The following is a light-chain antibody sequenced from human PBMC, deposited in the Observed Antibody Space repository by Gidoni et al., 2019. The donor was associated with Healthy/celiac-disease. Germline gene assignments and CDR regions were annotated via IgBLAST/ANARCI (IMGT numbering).Light chain of an antibody. J-gene: IGKJ5*01. Sequence: VLTQSPGTLSLAPGERATLSCRASQSVSSSYLAWYQQKPGQPPRLLIYGASSRATGIPDRFSGSGSGTDFTLTISRLEPEDFAVYYCQQYGSAPPITFGQGTRLEIK. V-gene: IGKV3-20*01. CDR3: QQYGSAPPIT. CDR1: QSVSSSY. CDR2: GAS.